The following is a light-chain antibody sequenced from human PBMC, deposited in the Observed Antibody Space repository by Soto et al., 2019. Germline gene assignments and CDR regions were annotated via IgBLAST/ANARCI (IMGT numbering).Light chain of an antibody. CDR3: QHRYNWLIT. J-gene: IGKJ5*01. CDR2: GAT. V-gene: IGKV3-15*01. CDR1: QSVSIL. Sequence: EIVMTQSPATLSVSPGERATLSCRASQSVSILLAWYQQKPGQAPRLLIHGATTRATGIPARFSGSGSGTDFTLTTSSLEPEDFAVYYCQHRYNWLITFGQGTRLEIK.